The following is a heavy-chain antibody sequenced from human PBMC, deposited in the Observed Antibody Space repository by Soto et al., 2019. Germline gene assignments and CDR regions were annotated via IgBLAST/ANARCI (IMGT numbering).Heavy chain of an antibody. CDR1: GYTFTGYY. D-gene: IGHD1-7*01. J-gene: IGHJ4*02. Sequence: GASVKVSCKASGYTFTGYYMHWVRQAPGQGLEWMGWINPNSGGTNYAQKFQGWVTMTRDTSISTAYMELSRLRSDDTAVYYCARAGRSWNYPMISDFDYWGQGTLVTVSS. CDR3: ARAGRSWNYPMISDFDY. CDR2: INPNSGGT. V-gene: IGHV1-2*04.